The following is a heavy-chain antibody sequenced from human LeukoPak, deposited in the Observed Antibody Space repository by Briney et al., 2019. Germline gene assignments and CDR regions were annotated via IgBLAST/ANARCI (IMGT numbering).Heavy chain of an antibody. Sequence: GGSLRLSCVGSGFTFSDYWMSWVRQAPGKGLEWVANIKQDGSEKDYVDALKGRFTISRDNAKNSLYLQMNSLRAEDTAVYYFXXXXXXXXXFDWWXXGXLVTVSS. CDR2: IKQDGSEK. CDR3: XXXXXXXXXFDW. V-gene: IGHV3-7*01. CDR1: GFTFSDYW. J-gene: IGHJ4*02.